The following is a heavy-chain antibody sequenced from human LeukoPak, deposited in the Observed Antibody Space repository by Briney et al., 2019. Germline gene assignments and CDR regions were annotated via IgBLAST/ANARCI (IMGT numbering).Heavy chain of an antibody. J-gene: IGHJ4*02. D-gene: IGHD3-10*01. V-gene: IGHV4-59*08. CDR1: GASISSYY. Sequence: SGTLSLTCTVSGASISSYYWSWIRQPPGKGLEWIGYISYSGSTNYNPSLKSRVTISADTSKNQVSLTLSSVTAADTAVYYCARHPELYFFDYWGQGTLVTVSS. CDR2: ISYSGST. CDR3: ARHPELYFFDY.